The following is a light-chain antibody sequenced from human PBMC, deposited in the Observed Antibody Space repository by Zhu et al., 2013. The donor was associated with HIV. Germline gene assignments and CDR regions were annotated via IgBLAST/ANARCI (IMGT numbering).Light chain of an antibody. CDR3: QQYYSTPS. CDR2: DAS. Sequence: IVLTQSPATLSLSPGERATLSCRASQTISSYLAWYQQRPGQAPRLLIYDASNRAPGIPARFSGSGSGTDFTLTISSLQAEDVAVYYCQQYYSTPSFGPGTKWISN. CDR1: QTISSY. V-gene: IGKV3-11*01. J-gene: IGKJ3*01.